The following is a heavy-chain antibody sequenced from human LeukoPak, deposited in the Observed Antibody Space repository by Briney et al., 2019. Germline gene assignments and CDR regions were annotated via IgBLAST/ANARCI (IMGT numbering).Heavy chain of an antibody. D-gene: IGHD1-26*01. CDR2: INPRGGTT. J-gene: IGHJ4*02. V-gene: IGHV1-46*01. Sequence: ASVKVSYKASGYTFTSYYMHWVRQAPGQGLEWMGIINPRGGTTSYAQKFQGRATMTRATSTSTVYMELSSLRSEDTAVYYCARVPTWELLHSYDYWGQGTLVTVSS. CDR1: GYTFTSYY. CDR3: ARVPTWELLHSYDY.